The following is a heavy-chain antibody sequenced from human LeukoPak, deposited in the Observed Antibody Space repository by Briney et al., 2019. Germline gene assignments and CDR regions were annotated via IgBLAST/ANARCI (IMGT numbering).Heavy chain of an antibody. CDR1: GFTFSSYA. J-gene: IGHJ6*02. Sequence: GGSLRLSCAASGFTFSSYAMSWVRQAPGKGLEWVSAITGSGGRTYYADSVKGRFTISRDNSKNTLYLQMNSLRAEDTAVYYCAMYGSGGGGTYYYYYGMDVWGQGTTVTVSS. D-gene: IGHD3-10*01. CDR3: AMYGSGGGGTYYYYYGMDV. V-gene: IGHV3-23*01. CDR2: ITGSGGRT.